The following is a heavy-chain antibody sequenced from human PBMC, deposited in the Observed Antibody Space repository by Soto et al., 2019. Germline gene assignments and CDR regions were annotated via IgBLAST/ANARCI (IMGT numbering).Heavy chain of an antibody. CDR2: IYSSGNT. J-gene: IGHJ5*02. CDR1: GGSISTYY. CDR3: ARGGSRDSGTYHNRWFDP. V-gene: IGHV4-59*01. D-gene: IGHD3-10*01. Sequence: PSETLSLTCTVSGGSISTYYWGWFRQTPDKGLESIGYIYSSGNTNYNPSLKSRVTISIDTSKNQFSLKLTSVTAADTAVYYCARGGSRDSGTYHNRWFDPWGQGTLVTVSS.